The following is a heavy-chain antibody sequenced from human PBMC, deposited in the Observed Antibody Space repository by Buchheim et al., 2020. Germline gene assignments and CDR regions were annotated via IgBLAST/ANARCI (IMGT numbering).Heavy chain of an antibody. CDR3: ARAGGYSFYGMDV. Sequence: EVQLVESGGGLVQPGGSLRLSCAASGFTVSNNYMSWVRQAPGKGLEWVSVIYTGGSTYFADSVKGRFTISRDNSQNTLYLQMNSRRAEDTAVYYWARAGGYSFYGMDVWGQGTT. D-gene: IGHD5-18*01. J-gene: IGHJ6*02. CDR2: IYTGGST. V-gene: IGHV3-66*01. CDR1: GFTVSNNY.